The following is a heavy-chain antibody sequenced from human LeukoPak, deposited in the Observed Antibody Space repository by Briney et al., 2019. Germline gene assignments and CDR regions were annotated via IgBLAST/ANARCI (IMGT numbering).Heavy chain of an antibody. CDR1: GGSNSSYY. CDR2: IYYSGST. V-gene: IGHV4-59*01. J-gene: IGHJ4*02. Sequence: SPSETLSLTCTVSGGSNSSYYWNWIRQPPGKGLEWIGYIYYSGSTNYNPSLKSRVTISVDTSKNQFSLKLSSVTAADTAVYYCARAAYSGSYHSDYWGQGTLVTVSS. D-gene: IGHD1-26*01. CDR3: ARAAYSGSYHSDY.